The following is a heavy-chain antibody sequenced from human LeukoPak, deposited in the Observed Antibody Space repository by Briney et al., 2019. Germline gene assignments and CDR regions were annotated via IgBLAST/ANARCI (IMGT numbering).Heavy chain of an antibody. V-gene: IGHV3-7*01. CDR3: AKVSLEDIVVVPAADFDY. J-gene: IGHJ4*02. Sequence: QPGGSLRLSCAASGFTFSSYWMSWVRQAPGKGLEWVANIKQDGSEKYYVDSVKGRFTISRDNAKNSLYLQMNSLRAEDTAVYYCAKVSLEDIVVVPAADFDYWGQGTLVTVSS. CDR2: IKQDGSEK. CDR1: GFTFSSYW. D-gene: IGHD2-2*01.